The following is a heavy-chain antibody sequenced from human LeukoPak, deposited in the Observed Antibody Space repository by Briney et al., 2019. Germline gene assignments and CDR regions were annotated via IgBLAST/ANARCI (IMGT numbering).Heavy chain of an antibody. D-gene: IGHD3-22*01. CDR2: IRSKANSYAT. CDR1: GFTFSGSA. Sequence: GGSLRLPCAASGFTFSGSAMHWVRQASGKGLEWVGRIRSKANSYATAYAASVKGRFTISRDDSKNTAYLQMNSLKTEDTAVYYCTSHLVYYDSSGYYDYWGQGTLVTVSS. J-gene: IGHJ4*02. V-gene: IGHV3-73*01. CDR3: TSHLVYYDSSGYYDY.